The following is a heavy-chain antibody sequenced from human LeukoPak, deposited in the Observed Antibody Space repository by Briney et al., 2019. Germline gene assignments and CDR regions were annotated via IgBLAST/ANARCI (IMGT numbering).Heavy chain of an antibody. D-gene: IGHD6-19*01. Sequence: GGSLRLSCAASGFTFSSYEMNWVRQAPWKGLEWVSYISSVGDTIYYVDSVKGRFTISRDNAKNSLYLQMNSLRAEDTAVYYCAREGAVSGTLTLDTWGQGTLVTVSS. V-gene: IGHV3-48*03. CDR1: GFTFSSYE. CDR3: AREGAVSGTLTLDT. J-gene: IGHJ5*02. CDR2: ISSVGDTI.